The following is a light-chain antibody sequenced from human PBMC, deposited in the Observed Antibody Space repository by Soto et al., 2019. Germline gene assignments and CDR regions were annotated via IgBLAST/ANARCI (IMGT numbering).Light chain of an antibody. CDR2: KAS. CDR1: QSISSW. CDR3: QQYNSYSPYT. Sequence: VTITCRASQSISSWLAWYQQKPGKAPKLLIYKASSLESGVPSRFSGSGSGTEFTLTISSLQPDDFATYYCQQYNSYSPYTFGQGTKVDIK. J-gene: IGKJ2*01. V-gene: IGKV1-5*03.